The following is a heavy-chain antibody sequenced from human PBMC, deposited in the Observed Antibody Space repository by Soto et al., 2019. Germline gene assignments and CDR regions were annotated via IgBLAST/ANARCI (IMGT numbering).Heavy chain of an antibody. J-gene: IGHJ6*03. V-gene: IGHV3-48*01. CDR2: ITSSSTI. Sequence: GGSLRLSCAASGFTFSNYAMSWVRQAPGKGLEWVSNITSSSTIYYADSVRGRFTISRDNSKNSLYLQMNSLRAEDTAVYYCARGDYGDYYYYYYMDVWGKGTTVTVSS. D-gene: IGHD4-17*01. CDR3: ARGDYGDYYYYYYMDV. CDR1: GFTFSNYA.